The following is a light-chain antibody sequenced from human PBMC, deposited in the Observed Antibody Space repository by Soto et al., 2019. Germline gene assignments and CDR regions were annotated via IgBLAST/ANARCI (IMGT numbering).Light chain of an antibody. Sequence: QSVLTQPPSASGSPGQSVTISCTGTSSDVGGYDFVSWHQQHPGKAPKLVIYDVTKRPSGVPDRFSGSKSGNTASLTISGLQAEDEADYYCCSYADIYTYLFGTGTKLTVL. J-gene: IGLJ1*01. CDR3: CSYADIYTYL. V-gene: IGLV2-11*01. CDR2: DVT. CDR1: SSDVGGYDF.